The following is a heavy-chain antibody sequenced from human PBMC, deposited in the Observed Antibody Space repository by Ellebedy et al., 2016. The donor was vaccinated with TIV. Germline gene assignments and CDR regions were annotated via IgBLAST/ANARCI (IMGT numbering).Heavy chain of an antibody. CDR2: IWYDGSNK. D-gene: IGHD2-2*01. V-gene: IGHV3-33*01. CDR1: GFTFSSYG. Sequence: GGSLRLXXAASGFTFSSYGMHWVRQAPGKGLEWVAVIWYDGSNKYYADSVKGRFTISRDNSKNTLYLQMNSLRAEDTAVYYCVRGVCSSTSCFQYYFDYWGQGTLVTVSS. J-gene: IGHJ4*02. CDR3: VRGVCSSTSCFQYYFDY.